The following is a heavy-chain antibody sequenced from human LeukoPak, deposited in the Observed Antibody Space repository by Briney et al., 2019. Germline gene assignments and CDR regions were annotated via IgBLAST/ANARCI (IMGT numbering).Heavy chain of an antibody. V-gene: IGHV1-69*06. J-gene: IGHJ6*03. CDR2: IIPIFGTA. CDR1: GGTFNSYA. CDR3: AREKYCGGDCYPPYYYYYMDV. D-gene: IGHD2-21*02. Sequence: GASVKVSCKASGGTFNSYAISWVRQAPGQGLEWMGGIIPIFGTANYAQKFQGRVTITADKSTSTAYMELSSLRSEDTAVYYCAREKYCGGDCYPPYYYYYMDVWGKGTTVTVSS.